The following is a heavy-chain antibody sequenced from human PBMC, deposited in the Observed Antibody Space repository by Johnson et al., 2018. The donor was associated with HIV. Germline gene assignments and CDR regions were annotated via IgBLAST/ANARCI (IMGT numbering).Heavy chain of an antibody. CDR2: ISSNGGST. J-gene: IGHJ3*02. D-gene: IGHD6-19*01. V-gene: IGHV3-64*01. CDR1: GFTFSSYA. CDR3: VRYRIAVAGIVSDDAFDI. Sequence: VQLMESGGGVVQPGRSLRLSCAASGFTFSSYAMHWVRQAPGEGLEYVSAISSNGGSTYYANSVKDRFTISRDNSKNTVYLQMGSLRAEDMAVYYCVRYRIAVAGIVSDDAFDIWGQGTMVTVSS.